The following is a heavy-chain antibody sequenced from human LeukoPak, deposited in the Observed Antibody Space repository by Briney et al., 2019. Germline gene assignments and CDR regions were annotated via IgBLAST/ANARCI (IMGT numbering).Heavy chain of an antibody. Sequence: GGSLRLSCAASGFTFSSYGMHWVRQAPGKGLEWVAVIWYDGSNKYYADSVKGRFTISRDNSKNTLYLQMNSLRAEDTAVYYCAKRNRGGYNSHYYYMDVWGKGTTVTVSS. V-gene: IGHV3-33*06. J-gene: IGHJ6*03. CDR2: IWYDGSNK. CDR3: AKRNRGGYNSHYYYMDV. CDR1: GFTFSSYG. D-gene: IGHD5-24*01.